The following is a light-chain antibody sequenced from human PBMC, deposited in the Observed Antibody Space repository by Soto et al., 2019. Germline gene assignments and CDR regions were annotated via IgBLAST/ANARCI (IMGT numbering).Light chain of an antibody. V-gene: IGKV3-20*01. J-gene: IGKJ1*01. CDR1: QSVSSSY. CDR2: GAS. Sequence: IVGTQAAYTQCLAPGGRPTLSYRASQSVSSSYLAWYQQKPGQAPRLLIYGASSRTTGIPDRFSGSGSGTDFPLTISRLEPGYLEVFYCQQYGSSPRTFGEGTKVDIK. CDR3: QQYGSSPRT.